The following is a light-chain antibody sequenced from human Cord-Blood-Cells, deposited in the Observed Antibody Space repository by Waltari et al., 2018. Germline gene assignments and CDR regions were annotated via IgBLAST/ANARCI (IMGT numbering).Light chain of an antibody. J-gene: IGLJ1*01. CDR2: YDS. CDR1: NIGSKS. Sequence: SYVLTQPPSVSVGPGKTARITCGGNNIGSKSVHWYQQKPGQAPVLVIYYDSDRPSGIPERFSGSNSGNTATLTISRVEAGVEADYYCQVWDSSSDHYVFGTGTKVTVL. CDR3: QVWDSSSDHYV. V-gene: IGLV3-21*04.